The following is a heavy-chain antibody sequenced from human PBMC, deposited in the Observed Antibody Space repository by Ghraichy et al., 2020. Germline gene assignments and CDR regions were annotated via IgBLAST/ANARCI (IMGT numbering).Heavy chain of an antibody. CDR2: ISGSGGST. J-gene: IGHJ4*02. V-gene: IGHV3-23*01. CDR3: AKTYESRLWTQYYFDY. D-gene: IGHD3-3*01. Sequence: GWSLRLSCAASGFTFSSYAMSWVRQAPGKGLEWVSAISGSGGSTYYADSVKGRFTISRDNSKNTLYLQMNSLRAEDTAVYYCAKTYESRLWTQYYFDYWGQGTLVTVSS. CDR1: GFTFSSYA.